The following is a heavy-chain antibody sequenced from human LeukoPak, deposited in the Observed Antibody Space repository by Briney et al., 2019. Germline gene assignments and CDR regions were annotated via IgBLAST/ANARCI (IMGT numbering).Heavy chain of an antibody. D-gene: IGHD3-22*01. V-gene: IGHV4-39*07. J-gene: IGHJ4*02. CDR2: IYYSGST. CDR1: GGSISSSSYY. Sequence: SETLSLTCTVSGGSISSSSYYWGWIRQPPGKGLEWIGSIYYSGSTYYNPSLKSRVTISVDTCKNQFSLKLSSVTAADTAVYYCARIPLEGYYYDSSGYFDYWGQGTLVTVSS. CDR3: ARIPLEGYYYDSSGYFDY.